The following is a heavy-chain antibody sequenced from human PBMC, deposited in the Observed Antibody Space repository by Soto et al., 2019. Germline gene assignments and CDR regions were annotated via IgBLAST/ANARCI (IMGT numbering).Heavy chain of an antibody. CDR1: GGSISSSSYY. D-gene: IGHD2-15*01. CDR2: IYYSGST. J-gene: IGHJ4*02. CDR3: ARHTPAISISDH. Sequence: QLQLQESGPGLVKPSETLSLTCTVSGGSISSSSYYWGWIRQPPGKGLEWIGRIYYSGSTYYNPSPTSRVTIAVDTSKNQFSLKLSSVTAADTAVYSCARHTPAISISDHWGQGTLVTVSS. V-gene: IGHV4-39*01.